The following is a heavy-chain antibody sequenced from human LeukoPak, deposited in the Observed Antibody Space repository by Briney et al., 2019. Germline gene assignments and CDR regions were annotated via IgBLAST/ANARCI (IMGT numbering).Heavy chain of an antibody. D-gene: IGHD6-19*01. Sequence: SETLSLTCTVSGGSISSGGYYWSWIRQHPGKGLEWIGYTSYSGSTYYNPYNPSLKSRVTISVDTSKNQFSLKLSSVTAADTAVYYCARDRRSYSSGWYYFDYWGQGTLVTVSS. CDR2: TSYSGST. V-gene: IGHV4-31*03. CDR1: GGSISSGGYY. CDR3: ARDRRSYSSGWYYFDY. J-gene: IGHJ4*02.